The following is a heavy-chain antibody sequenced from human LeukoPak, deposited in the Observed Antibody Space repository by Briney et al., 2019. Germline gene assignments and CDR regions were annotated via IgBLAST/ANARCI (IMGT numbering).Heavy chain of an antibody. CDR2: IYYSGST. V-gene: IGHV4-39*01. J-gene: IGHJ5*02. Sequence: SETLSHTCTDSGGSISSRSYYWGWIRQPPGTGLEWVGSIYYSGSTYYNPSLKSRVTISVDTSKNQFSLKLSSVTAADTAVYYCARLQRLHTFGVVTNWFDPWGQGTLVTVSS. CDR1: GGSISSRSYY. CDR3: ARLQRLHTFGVVTNWFDP. D-gene: IGHD3-3*01.